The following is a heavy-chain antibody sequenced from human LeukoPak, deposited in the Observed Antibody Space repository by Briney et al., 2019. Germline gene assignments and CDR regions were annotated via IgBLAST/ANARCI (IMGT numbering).Heavy chain of an antibody. Sequence: PSETLSLTCTVSGGSISSYYWSWIRQPPGKGLEWIGYISYSGSTNCNPSLKSRVTISVDTSKNQFSLKLRSVTAADTAVYYCARHRTYSAQYSSSWPFDYWGQGTLVTVSS. CDR2: ISYSGST. V-gene: IGHV4-59*08. CDR1: GGSISSYY. D-gene: IGHD6-13*01. CDR3: ARHRTYSAQYSSSWPFDY. J-gene: IGHJ4*02.